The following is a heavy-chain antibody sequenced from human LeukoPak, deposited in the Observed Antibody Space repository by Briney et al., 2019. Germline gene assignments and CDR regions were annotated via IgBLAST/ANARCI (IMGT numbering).Heavy chain of an antibody. J-gene: IGHJ4*02. V-gene: IGHV3-21*01. CDR2: ISSSSSYI. CDR3: AREYCSGGSCRFDY. Sequence: GGSLRLSCAASGFTFSSYSMNWVRQAPGKGLEWVSSISSSSSYIYYADSVKDRFTISRDNAKNSLYLQMNSLRAEDTAVYYCAREYCSGGSCRFDYWGQGTLVTVSS. CDR1: GFTFSSYS. D-gene: IGHD2-15*01.